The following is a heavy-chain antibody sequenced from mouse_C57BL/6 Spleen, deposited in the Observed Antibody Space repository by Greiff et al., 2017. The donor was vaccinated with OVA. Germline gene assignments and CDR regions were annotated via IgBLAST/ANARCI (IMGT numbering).Heavy chain of an antibody. CDR3: ARHEDYYGSSYSYFDV. J-gene: IGHJ1*03. D-gene: IGHD1-1*01. CDR2: ISSGGSYT. CDR1: GFTFSSYG. Sequence: EVKVEESGGDLVKPGGSLKLSCAASGFTFSSYGMSWVRQTPDKRLEWVATISSGGSYTYYPDSVKGRFTISRDNAKNTLYLQMSRLKSEDTAMYYCARHEDYYGSSYSYFDVWGTGTTVTVSS. V-gene: IGHV5-6*02.